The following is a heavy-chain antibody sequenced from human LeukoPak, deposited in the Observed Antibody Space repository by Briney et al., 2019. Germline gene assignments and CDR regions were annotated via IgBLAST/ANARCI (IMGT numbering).Heavy chain of an antibody. D-gene: IGHD1-1*01. CDR3: ARALSQELIRYSQD. CDR2: ISDDGNNK. V-gene: IGHV3-30*03. Sequence: GGSVRLSCAASGFTFSNYGMHWVREAPGKGLEWVAVISDDGNNKYYAASGKGRFTISRYNSKNTLYLQMNSRRAVDTAVYYCARALSQELIRYSQDWGQGTLVSVSS. J-gene: IGHJ1*01. CDR1: GFTFSNYG.